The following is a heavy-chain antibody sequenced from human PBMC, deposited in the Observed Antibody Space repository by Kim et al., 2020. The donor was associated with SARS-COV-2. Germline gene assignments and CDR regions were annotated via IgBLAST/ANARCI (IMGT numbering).Heavy chain of an antibody. CDR3: ARDRLAVAAPGIYYYYYMDV. J-gene: IGHJ6*03. CDR1: GGSISSSNW. Sequence: SETLSLTCAVSGGSISSSNWWSWVRQPPGKGLEWTGEIYHSGSTNYNPSLKSRVTISVDKSKNQFSLKLSSVTAADTAVYYCARDRLAVAAPGIYYYYYMDVWGKGTTVTVSS. V-gene: IGHV4-4*02. CDR2: IYHSGST. D-gene: IGHD6-19*01.